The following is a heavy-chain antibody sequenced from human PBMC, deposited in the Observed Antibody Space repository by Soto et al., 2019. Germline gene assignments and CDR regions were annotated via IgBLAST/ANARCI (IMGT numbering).Heavy chain of an antibody. D-gene: IGHD1-1*01. V-gene: IGHV4-34*01. Sequence: SETLSLTCAVYGGSFSGYYWSWIRQPPGKGLEWIGEINHSGSTNYNPSLKSRVTISVDTSKHQFSLKLSTVTAADTDVYYCARPKNLQLERRGAFDIWGQGTMVTVSS. J-gene: IGHJ3*02. CDR3: ARPKNLQLERRGAFDI. CDR2: INHSGST. CDR1: GGSFSGYY.